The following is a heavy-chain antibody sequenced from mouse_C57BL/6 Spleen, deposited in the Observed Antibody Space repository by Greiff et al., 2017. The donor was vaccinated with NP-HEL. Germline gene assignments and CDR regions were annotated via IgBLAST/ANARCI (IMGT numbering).Heavy chain of an antibody. CDR2: IYPSDSET. D-gene: IGHD1-1*01. Sequence: QVQLQQSGAELVRPGSSVKLSCKASGYTFTSYWMDWVKQRPGQGLEWIGNIYPSDSETHYNQKFKDKATLTVDKSSSTAYMQLSSLTSEDSAVYYCARGPYYGSRRIYAMDYWGQGTSVTVSS. CDR1: GYTFTSYW. V-gene: IGHV1-61*01. J-gene: IGHJ4*01. CDR3: ARGPYYGSRRIYAMDY.